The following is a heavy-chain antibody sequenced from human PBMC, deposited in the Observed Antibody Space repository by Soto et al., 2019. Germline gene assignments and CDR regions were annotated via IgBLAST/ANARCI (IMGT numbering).Heavy chain of an antibody. CDR1: GGSISGYY. CDR2: IYYSGNA. J-gene: IGHJ5*02. D-gene: IGHD3-10*01. V-gene: IGHV4-59*08. Sequence: SETLSLTCTVSGGSISGYYWSWIRQPPGKGLEWIGYIYYSGNANYNPSLKSRVTISVDTSKSQFFLKLSSVTAADTAVYYCARVRGVLWFGQNWANWFDPWGQGTLVTVSS. CDR3: ARVRGVLWFGQNWANWFDP.